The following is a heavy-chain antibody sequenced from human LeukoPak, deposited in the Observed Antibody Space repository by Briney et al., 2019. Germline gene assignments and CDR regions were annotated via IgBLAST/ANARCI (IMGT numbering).Heavy chain of an antibody. V-gene: IGHV3-30*18. Sequence: GGSLRLSCAASGFTFSSYGMHWVRQAPGKGLEWVAVISYDGSNKYYADSVKGRFTISRDNSKNTLYLQMNSLRAEDTAVYYCAKDYGSGNHYYYYYGMDVWGQGTTVTVSS. D-gene: IGHD3-10*01. CDR1: GFTFSSYG. CDR2: ISYDGSNK. J-gene: IGHJ6*02. CDR3: AKDYGSGNHYYYYYGMDV.